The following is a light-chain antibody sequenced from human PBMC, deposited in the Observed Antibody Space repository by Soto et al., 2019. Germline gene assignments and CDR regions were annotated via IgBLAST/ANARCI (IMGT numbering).Light chain of an antibody. CDR2: DNN. J-gene: IGLJ2*01. CDR1: RSNIGAGFD. Sequence: QSVLTQPPSVSGAPGQRVTISCTGTRSNIGAGFDVHWYQQLPGTAPKLLIYDNNNRPSGVPDRFSGSKSGTSASLAITGLQAEDEADYYCQYYDGSLSGPVVFGGGTQLTVL. CDR3: QYYDGSLSGPVV. V-gene: IGLV1-40*01.